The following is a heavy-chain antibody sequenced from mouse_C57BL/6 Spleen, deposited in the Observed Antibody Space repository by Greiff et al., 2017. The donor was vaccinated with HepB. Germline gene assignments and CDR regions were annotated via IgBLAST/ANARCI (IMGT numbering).Heavy chain of an antibody. CDR3: ARSEYYGSSFRFAY. V-gene: IGHV1-69*01. Sequence: QVQLQQPGAELVMPGASVKLSCKASGYTFPSYWMHWVKQRPGQGLEWIGEIDPSDSYTNYNQKFKGKSTLTVDKSSSTAYMQLSSLTSEDSAVYYCARSEYYGSSFRFAYWGQGTLVTVSA. D-gene: IGHD1-1*01. J-gene: IGHJ3*01. CDR2: IDPSDSYT. CDR1: GYTFPSYW.